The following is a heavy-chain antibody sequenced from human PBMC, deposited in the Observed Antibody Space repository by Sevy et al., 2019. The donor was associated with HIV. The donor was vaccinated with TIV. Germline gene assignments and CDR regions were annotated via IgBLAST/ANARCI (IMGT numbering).Heavy chain of an antibody. CDR1: GFTFSSYA. CDR2: IRYDGSNK. J-gene: IGHJ4*02. D-gene: IGHD3-3*02. V-gene: IGHV3-30*02. CDR3: AKDPHIFGVVIDY. Sequence: GGSLRLSCAASGFTFSSYAMHWVRQAPGKGLEWVAFIRYDGSNKYYADSVKGRFTISRDNSKNPLYLQMNSLRAEDTAVYYCAKDPHIFGVVIDYWGQGTLVTVSS.